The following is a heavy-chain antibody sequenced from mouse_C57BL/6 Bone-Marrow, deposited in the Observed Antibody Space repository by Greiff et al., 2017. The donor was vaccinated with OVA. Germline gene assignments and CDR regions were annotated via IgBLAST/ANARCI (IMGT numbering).Heavy chain of an antibody. CDR3: ARRLGPFDY. V-gene: IGHV5-4*03. D-gene: IGHD4-1*01. CDR1: GFTFSSYS. Sequence: EVKLVESGGGLVKPGGSLKLSCAASGFTFSSYSMSWVRQTPEKRLEWVATISDGGSYTYYPDNVKGRVTISRDNAKNNLYLQMSHLKSEDTAMYYCARRLGPFDYWGQGTTLTVSS. CDR2: ISDGGSYT. J-gene: IGHJ2*01.